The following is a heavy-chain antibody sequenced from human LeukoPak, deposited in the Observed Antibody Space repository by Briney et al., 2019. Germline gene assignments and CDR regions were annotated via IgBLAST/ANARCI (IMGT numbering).Heavy chain of an antibody. J-gene: IGHJ4*02. CDR2: IDPDGSER. CDR3: ARDWSVGPRGIDY. V-gene: IGHV3-7*01. CDR1: EFNFRSHW. Sequence: GGSLRLSCDVSEFNFRSHWMSWVRQAPGKGLEWVANIDPDGSERYYVDSVKGRFTISRDNAKDSLYPQMNSLRVEDTAVYYCARDWSVGPRGIDYWGQGTLVTVSS.